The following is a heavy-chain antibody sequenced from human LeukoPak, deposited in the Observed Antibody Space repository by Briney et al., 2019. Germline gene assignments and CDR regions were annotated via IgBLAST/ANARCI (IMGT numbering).Heavy chain of an antibody. CDR2: IKQDGSEK. CDR1: GLTFSSYW. V-gene: IGHV3-7*01. Sequence: GGSLRLSCAASGLTFSSYWMSWVRQAPGKGLEWVAKIKQDGSEKYYVDSVKGRFTISRDNAKNSLYLQMNSLRAEDTAVYYCARGLYYYDSSGYYWDDAFDIWGQGTMVTVSS. CDR3: ARGLYYYDSSGYYWDDAFDI. J-gene: IGHJ3*02. D-gene: IGHD3-22*01.